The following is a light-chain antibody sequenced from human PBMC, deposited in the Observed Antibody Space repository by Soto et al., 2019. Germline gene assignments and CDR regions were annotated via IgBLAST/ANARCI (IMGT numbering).Light chain of an antibody. J-gene: IGLJ2*01. V-gene: IGLV4-69*01. CDR1: SGHSSYA. CDR3: QTWDTGIVV. Sequence: QSVLTQSPSASASLGASVKLTCTLSSGHSSYAIAWHQQQPETGPRYLMKLNSDGSHSKGDAIPDRFSGSSSGAERYLTVSSLQYEDEADYYCQTWDTGIVVFGGGTKLTVL. CDR2: LNSDGSH.